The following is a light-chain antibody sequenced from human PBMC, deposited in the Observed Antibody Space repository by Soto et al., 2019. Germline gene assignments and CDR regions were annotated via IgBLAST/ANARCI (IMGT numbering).Light chain of an antibody. CDR2: GAS. CDR3: QQRSNWPSIT. J-gene: IGKJ5*01. Sequence: EIVLTQSPATLSLSPGERATLSCGASQSVSSNYLAWYQQKPGLAPRLVIYGASSRATGIPDRFSGSGSGTDFTLTINSLEPEDSAVYYCQQRSNWPSITFGQGTRLEIK. V-gene: IGKV3D-20*02. CDR1: QSVSSNY.